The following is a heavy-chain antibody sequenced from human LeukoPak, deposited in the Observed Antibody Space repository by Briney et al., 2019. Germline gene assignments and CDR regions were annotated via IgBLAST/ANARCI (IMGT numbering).Heavy chain of an antibody. CDR2: TYYRSKWYY. CDR1: GDSVSSNSVA. D-gene: IGHD4-17*01. Sequence: SQTLSLTCAISGDSVSSNSVAWIWIRQSPWRGLEWLGRTYYRSKWYYDYAISVKSRMTINVDTSKNQFSLQLKSVTPADTAVYYCARGRPVTTVTAGWFDPWGQGTPVTVSS. V-gene: IGHV6-1*01. J-gene: IGHJ5*02. CDR3: ARGRPVTTVTAGWFDP.